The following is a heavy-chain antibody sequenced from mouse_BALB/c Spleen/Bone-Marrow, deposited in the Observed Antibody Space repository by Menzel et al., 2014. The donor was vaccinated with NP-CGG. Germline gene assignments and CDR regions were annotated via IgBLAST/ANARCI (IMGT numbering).Heavy chain of an antibody. CDR1: GFNIKDTY. CDR3: ASYYYGSSLFAY. V-gene: IGHV14-3*02. D-gene: IGHD1-1*01. J-gene: IGHJ3*01. Sequence: VQLQQSGAELVKPGASVKLSCTASGFNIKDTYMHWVKQRPEQGLEWIGRIDPANGNTKYDPKFQGKATITADTSSNTAYLQLSSLTSEDTAVYYWASYYYGSSLFAYWGQGTLVTVSA. CDR2: IDPANGNT.